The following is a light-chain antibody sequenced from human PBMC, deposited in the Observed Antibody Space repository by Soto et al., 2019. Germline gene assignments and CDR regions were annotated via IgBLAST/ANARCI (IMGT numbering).Light chain of an antibody. J-gene: IGLJ3*02. V-gene: IGLV1-44*01. CDR1: TPNIGSNA. CDR3: AAWDDSLHGVA. CDR2: KNN. Sequence: QSVLTQPPSASGTPGQSVTLSCSGSTPNIGSNAVNWYQQLPGTAPKLLIYKNNQRPSGVPDRFSGSKFGTSASLAISGLQSEDEADYHCAAWDDSLHGVAFGGGTKLTV.